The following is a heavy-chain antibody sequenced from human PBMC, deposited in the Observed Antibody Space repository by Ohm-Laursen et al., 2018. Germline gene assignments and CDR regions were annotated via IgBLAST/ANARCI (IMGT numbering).Heavy chain of an antibody. CDR2: IKQDGGQQ. CDR3: ASAYSYSTPHYLDY. J-gene: IGHJ4*02. D-gene: IGHD5-18*01. V-gene: IGHV3-7*01. CDR1: GFTFSSYS. Sequence: SLRLSCAASGFTFSSYSMSWVRQAPGKGLERVANIKQDGGQQYYVDSVKGRFTISRDNAKNSLYLQMNSLRAEDTAVYYCASAYSYSTPHYLDYWGQGTLVTVSS.